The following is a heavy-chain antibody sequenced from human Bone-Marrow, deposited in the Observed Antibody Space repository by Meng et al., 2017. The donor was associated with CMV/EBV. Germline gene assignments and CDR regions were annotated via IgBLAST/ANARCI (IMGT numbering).Heavy chain of an antibody. J-gene: IGHJ4*02. Sequence: SETLSLTCTVSGDSVSSTSHYWTWIRQPPGKGLEWIGYIYYSGSTNYNPSLKSRVTISVDMSRNQFFLKLSSVTAADTAVYYCARGDGYATFDYWGQGARVTVYS. CDR2: IYYSGST. CDR3: ARGDGYATFDY. V-gene: IGHV4-61*01. D-gene: IGHD5-24*01. CDR1: GDSVSSTSHY.